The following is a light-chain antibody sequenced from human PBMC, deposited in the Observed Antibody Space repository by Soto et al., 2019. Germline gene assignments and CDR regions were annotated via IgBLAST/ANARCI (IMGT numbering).Light chain of an antibody. Sequence: EIVMPQSPATLSVSPGERATLSCMASQSVGSNLAWYQQKAGQAPRLLIYGASTRATGIPARFSGSGSGTEFTLTISSLQSEDFALYYCQQYNNWPPVTFGQGTRLEIK. CDR2: GAS. CDR3: QQYNNWPPVT. V-gene: IGKV3-15*01. J-gene: IGKJ5*01. CDR1: QSVGSN.